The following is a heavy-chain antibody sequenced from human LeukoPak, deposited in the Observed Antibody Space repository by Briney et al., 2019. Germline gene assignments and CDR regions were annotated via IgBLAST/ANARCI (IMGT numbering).Heavy chain of an antibody. V-gene: IGHV3-48*01. CDR3: ARDKGSGWYGH. J-gene: IGHJ5*02. D-gene: IGHD6-19*01. CDR2: ISSSSSTI. CDR1: GFTFSSYS. Sequence: GGSPRLSCAASGFTFSSYSMNWVRQAPGKGLEWVSYISSSSSTIYYADSVKGRFTISRDNAKNSLYLQMNSLRAEDTAVYYCARDKGSGWYGHWGQGTLVTVSS.